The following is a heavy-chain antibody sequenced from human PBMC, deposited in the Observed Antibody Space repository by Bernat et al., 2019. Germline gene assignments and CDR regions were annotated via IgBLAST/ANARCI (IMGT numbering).Heavy chain of an antibody. V-gene: IGHV3-15*01. Sequence: EVQLVESGGGLVKPGGSLRLSCAASGFTFSNAWMSWVRQAPGKGLEWVGRIKSKTDGGTTDYAAPVKGRFTISRDDSKNTLYLQMNSLRAEDTALYYCAKDRSIASTSSSWYGWFDPWGQGTLVTVSS. CDR2: IKSKTDGGTT. J-gene: IGHJ5*02. CDR1: GFTFSNAW. D-gene: IGHD6-13*01. CDR3: AKDRSIASTSSSWYGWFDP.